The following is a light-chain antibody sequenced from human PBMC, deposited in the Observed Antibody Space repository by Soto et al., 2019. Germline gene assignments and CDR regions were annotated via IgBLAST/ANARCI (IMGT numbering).Light chain of an antibody. CDR1: QNVLSN. CDR3: QKYNNWPLIT. Sequence: EIVMTQSPVTLSVSPGERATLSCRASQNVLSNLAWYQQKPGQSPRLLIYGASARATGIPARFSGSGSRKHFTPTIRSLKSEDFEVSYCQKYNNWPLITFGHGTRMEIK. V-gene: IGKV3-15*01. J-gene: IGKJ5*01. CDR2: GAS.